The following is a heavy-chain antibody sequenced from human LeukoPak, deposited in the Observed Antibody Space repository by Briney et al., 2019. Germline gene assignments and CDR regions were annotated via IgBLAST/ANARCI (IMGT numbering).Heavy chain of an antibody. CDR3: ATSLSPQWLVSLDY. D-gene: IGHD6-19*01. V-gene: IGHV1-2*06. CDR2: NNPNSGGT. Sequence: ASVKVSCKASGNTFTGYYMHWVRQAPGQGLEWMGRNNPNSGGTNYAQKFQGRVTMTRDTSISTAYMELSRLRSDDTAVYYCATSLSPQWLVSLDYWGQGTLVTVSS. CDR1: GNTFTGYY. J-gene: IGHJ4*02.